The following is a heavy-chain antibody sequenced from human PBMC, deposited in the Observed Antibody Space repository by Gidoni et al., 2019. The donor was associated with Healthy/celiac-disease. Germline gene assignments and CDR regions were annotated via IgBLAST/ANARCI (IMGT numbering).Heavy chain of an antibody. CDR1: GCTFSSYA. J-gene: IGHJ4*02. CDR3: ARDGDPDYGDLYDY. Sequence: QVQLVESGGGVVQPGRSVRLAWAASGCTFSSYAMHWVRQAPGKGLEWVSVLSYDGSNKSYADSVKGRFTISRDNSKNTLYLQMTSLRAEDTAVYYCARDGDPDYGDLYDYWGQGTLVTVSS. D-gene: IGHD4-17*01. V-gene: IGHV3-30*04. CDR2: LSYDGSNK.